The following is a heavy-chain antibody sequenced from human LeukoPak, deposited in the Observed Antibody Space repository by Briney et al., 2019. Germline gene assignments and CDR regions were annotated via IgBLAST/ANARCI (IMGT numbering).Heavy chain of an antibody. V-gene: IGHV3-74*01. D-gene: IGHD6-6*01. J-gene: IGHJ5*02. Sequence: GGSLRLSCAASGFTFSSYWMHWVRQAPGKGLVWVSRINSDGSSTSYADSVKGRFTISRDNSKNTLYLQMNSLRAEDTAVYYCAKVGSSSSSTGWFDPWGQGTLVTVSS. CDR1: GFTFSSYW. CDR2: INSDGSST. CDR3: AKVGSSSSSTGWFDP.